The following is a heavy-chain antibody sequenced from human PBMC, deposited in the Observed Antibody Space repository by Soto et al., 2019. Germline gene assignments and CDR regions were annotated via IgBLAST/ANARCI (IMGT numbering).Heavy chain of an antibody. Sequence: QITLKESGPTLVKPTQTLTLTCTFSGFSLSTSGVGVGWIRQPPGKALEWLALIYWDDDKRYSPSLKSRLTITKDTSKNQVVLTMTNMDPVDTATYYCAHRLLLWFGGMDGFDIWGQGTMVTVSS. D-gene: IGHD3-10*01. CDR1: GFSLSTSGVG. CDR3: AHRLLLWFGGMDGFDI. J-gene: IGHJ3*02. V-gene: IGHV2-5*02. CDR2: IYWDDDK.